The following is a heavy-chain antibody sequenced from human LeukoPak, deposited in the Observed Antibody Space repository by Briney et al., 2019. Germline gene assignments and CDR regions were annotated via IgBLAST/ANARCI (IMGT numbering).Heavy chain of an antibody. D-gene: IGHD3-9*01. CDR1: GFTFSSYW. J-gene: IGHJ3*02. V-gene: IGHV3-7*01. CDR3: AREMTGYYSDAFDI. CDR2: IKQDGSEK. Sequence: PGGSLRLSCAASGFTFSSYWMSWVRQAPGKGLEWVANIKQDGSEKYYVDSVKGRFTISRDNAKNSLYLQMNSLRAEDTAVYYCAREMTGYYSDAFDIWGQGTMVTVSP.